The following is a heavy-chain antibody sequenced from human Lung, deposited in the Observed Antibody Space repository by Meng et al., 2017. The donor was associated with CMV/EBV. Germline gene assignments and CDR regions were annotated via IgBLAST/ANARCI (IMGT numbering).Heavy chain of an antibody. CDR2: ISWDGGST. D-gene: IGHD5-18*01. J-gene: IGHJ6*02. CDR1: GFTFDDYT. V-gene: IGHV3-43*01. CDR3: AKAWHVDTSSGMDV. Sequence: GESLKISCAASGFTFDDYTMHWVRQAPGKGLEWVSLISWDGGSTYYADSVKGRFTISRDNSKNSLYLQMNSLRTEDTALYYCAKAWHVDTSSGMDVWGQGXTVTVSS.